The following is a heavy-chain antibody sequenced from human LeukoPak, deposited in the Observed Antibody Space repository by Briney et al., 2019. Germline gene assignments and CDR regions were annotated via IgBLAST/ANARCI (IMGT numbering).Heavy chain of an antibody. V-gene: IGHV4-34*01. CDR2: INHSGST. CDR3: ARDIHFWSGIYYYYYMDV. J-gene: IGHJ6*03. Sequence: SQTLSLTCAVYGGSFSGYYWSWIRQPPGNVLQWIGEINHSGSTNYNPSLKSRVTISVDTSKNQFSLKLTSVTAADTAVYYCARDIHFWSGIYYYYYMDVWGKGTTVTVSS. CDR1: GGSFSGYY. D-gene: IGHD3-3*02.